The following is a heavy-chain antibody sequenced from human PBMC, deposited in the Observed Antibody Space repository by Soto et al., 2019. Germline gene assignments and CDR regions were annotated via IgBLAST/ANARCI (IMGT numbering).Heavy chain of an antibody. CDR2: ISHSGST. V-gene: IGHV4-31*03. Sequence: TLSLTCTVSGGSISSSAYYWSCIRQHPGKGLEWIGYISHSGSTYYNPSLKSRVIISVDTSKNQFSLSLTSVTAADTAVYYCAREYTYGSNFFDCWGQGALVTVSS. CDR3: AREYTYGSNFFDC. J-gene: IGHJ4*02. D-gene: IGHD5-18*01. CDR1: GGSISSSAYY.